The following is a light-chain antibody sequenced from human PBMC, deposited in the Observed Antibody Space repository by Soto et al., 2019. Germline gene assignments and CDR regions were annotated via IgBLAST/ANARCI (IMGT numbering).Light chain of an antibody. CDR3: QQYSSWPLT. Sequence: EIVMTQSPDTLSMSPGERATLSCRASQSVSSSRLAWYQQKPGQAPRLLIYGASTRATGIPARFSGSGSGTEFTLTISSLQSEDFAVYYCQQYSSWPLTFGGGTKVEIK. V-gene: IGKV3-15*01. CDR2: GAS. J-gene: IGKJ4*01. CDR1: QSVSSS.